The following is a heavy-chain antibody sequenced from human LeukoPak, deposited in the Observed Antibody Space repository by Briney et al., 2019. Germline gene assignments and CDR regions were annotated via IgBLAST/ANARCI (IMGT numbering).Heavy chain of an antibody. D-gene: IGHD6-19*01. V-gene: IGHV4-30-4*01. CDR2: IHDSGST. CDR3: ARHGEGGGWYGTPYYYYYMDV. J-gene: IGHJ6*03. Sequence: PSETLSLTCTVSGASISSGDYHWNWIRQPPGKGLEWIGFIHDSGSTYYNPSLKSRVSISRDMSKNQLSLMLSSVTAADTAVYYCARHGEGGGWYGTPYYYYYMDVWGKGTTVTVSS. CDR1: GASISSGDYH.